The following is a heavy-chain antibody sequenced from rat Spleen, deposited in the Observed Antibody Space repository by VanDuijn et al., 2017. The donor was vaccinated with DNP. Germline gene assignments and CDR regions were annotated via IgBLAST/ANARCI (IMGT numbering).Heavy chain of an antibody. J-gene: IGHJ4*01. D-gene: IGHD1-9*01. CDR2: IKTDGSST. CDR1: GFTFSSYW. CDR3: AKDRDYGYNLAMDA. Sequence: EVQLVETGGGLVQPGRSLKLSCVASGFTFSSYWMYWIRQAPGKGLEWVASIKTDGSSTYYPDSVKGRFTISRDNAENTVYLQMNSLRSEDTATYYCAKDRDYGYNLAMDAWGQGTSVTVSS. V-gene: IGHV5-58*01.